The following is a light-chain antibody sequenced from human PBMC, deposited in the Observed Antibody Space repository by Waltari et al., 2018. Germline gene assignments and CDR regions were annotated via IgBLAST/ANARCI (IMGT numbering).Light chain of an antibody. J-gene: IGLJ2*01. V-gene: IGLV2-14*03. CDR3: SSYTTRSILL. Sequence: QSALTQPVSVSGSPGQSITISCTGTSSDVGGYNYVAWYQQHPNKAPKVIIDDVANRPFGVSNRFSGSKSGSTASLTISGLQTEDEAYYYCSSYTTRSILLFGGGTKVTVL. CDR2: DVA. CDR1: SSDVGGYNY.